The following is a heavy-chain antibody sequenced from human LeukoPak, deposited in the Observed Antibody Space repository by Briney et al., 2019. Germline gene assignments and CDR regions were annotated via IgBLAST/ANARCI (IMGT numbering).Heavy chain of an antibody. D-gene: IGHD4-17*01. CDR3: ARGAMTTVTTPHY. Sequence: GASVKASCKASGYTFTSYDINWVRQATGQGLEWMGWMNPNSGNTGYAQKFQGRVTMTRNTSISTAYMELSSLRSEDTAVYYCARGAMTTVTTPHYWGQGTLVTVSS. CDR2: MNPNSGNT. CDR1: GYTFTSYD. V-gene: IGHV1-8*01. J-gene: IGHJ4*02.